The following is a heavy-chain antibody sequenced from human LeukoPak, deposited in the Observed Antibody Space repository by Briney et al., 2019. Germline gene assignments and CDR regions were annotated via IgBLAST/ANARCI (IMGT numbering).Heavy chain of an antibody. V-gene: IGHV1-2*02. D-gene: IGHD3-3*01. CDR1: GYTFTGYY. CDR3: ARGIYDFWSGYTRGYVY. J-gene: IGHJ4*02. CDR2: INPNSGGT. Sequence: ASVKVSCKASGYTFTGYYMHWMRQAPGQGLEWMGWINPNSGGTNYAQKFQGRVTMTRDTSISTAYMELSRLRSDDTAVYYCARGIYDFWSGYTRGYVYWGQGTLVTVSS.